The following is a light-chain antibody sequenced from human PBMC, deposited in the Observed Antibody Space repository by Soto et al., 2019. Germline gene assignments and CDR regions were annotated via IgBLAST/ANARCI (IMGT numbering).Light chain of an antibody. Sequence: DIQMTQSPSSLSASVGGRVTITCRASQSISSWLAWYQQTPGRAPKLLIFDAFTLASGVPSRFSGSRSGTEFTLTINGLQPDDFATYYCQQYDSYSYSPLTFGGGTKVDIK. CDR2: DAF. V-gene: IGKV1-5*01. CDR1: QSISSW. CDR3: QQYDSYSYSPLT. J-gene: IGKJ4*01.